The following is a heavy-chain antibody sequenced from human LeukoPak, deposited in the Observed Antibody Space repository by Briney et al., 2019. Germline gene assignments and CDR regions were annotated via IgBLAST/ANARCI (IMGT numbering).Heavy chain of an antibody. CDR2: ISAYNGNT. V-gene: IGHV1-18*01. Sequence: ASVKVSCKASGYTFITYDISWGRQAPGQGLEWMGWISAYNGNTNYAQKLQGRVTMTTESSTNTAYMELRSLRSDDTAVYYCARSAVADTLSAYYFGYWGQGTLVTVSS. D-gene: IGHD6-19*01. CDR3: ARSAVADTLSAYYFGY. J-gene: IGHJ4*02. CDR1: GYTFITYD.